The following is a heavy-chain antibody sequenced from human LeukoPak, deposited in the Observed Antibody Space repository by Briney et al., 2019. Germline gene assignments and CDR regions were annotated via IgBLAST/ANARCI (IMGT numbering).Heavy chain of an antibody. Sequence: PGGSLRLSCTVSGFAFSGYAMSWVRQAPGKGPEWVSSIGARGDVTYSADSVKGRFTISRDNSKRTLFLQMNSLRAEDTAVYYCAKRARYNSARATDFDSWGQGTQVTVSS. CDR1: GFAFSGYA. CDR2: IGARGDVT. V-gene: IGHV3-23*01. J-gene: IGHJ4*02. CDR3: AKRARYNSARATDFDS. D-gene: IGHD6-19*01.